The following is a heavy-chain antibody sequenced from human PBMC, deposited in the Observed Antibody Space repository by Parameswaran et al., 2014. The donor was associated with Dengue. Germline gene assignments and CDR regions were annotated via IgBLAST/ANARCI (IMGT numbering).Heavy chain of an antibody. CDR3: ARCDLNEGFQGYYDSSGYLD. D-gene: IGHD3-22*01. Sequence: VRQDARERGWEWVSYISSSGSTIYYADSVKGRFTISRDNAKNSLYLQMNSLRAEDTAVYYCARCDLNEGFQGYYDSSGYLDWGQGNPGHRLL. J-gene: IGHJ4*02. CDR2: ISSSGSTI. V-gene: IGHV3-11*01.